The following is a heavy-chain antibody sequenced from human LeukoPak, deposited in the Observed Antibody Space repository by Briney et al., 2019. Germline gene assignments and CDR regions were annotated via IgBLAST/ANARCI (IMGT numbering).Heavy chain of an antibody. V-gene: IGHV1-18*04. J-gene: IGHJ3*02. CDR1: GYAFTGYY. Sequence: ASVKVSCKASGYAFTGYYMHWVRQAPGQGLEWMGWISAYNGNTNYAQKLQGRVTMTTDTSTSTAYMELRSLRSDDTAVYYCASRWELLGGAFDIWGQGTMVTVSS. D-gene: IGHD1-26*01. CDR3: ASRWELLGGAFDI. CDR2: ISAYNGNT.